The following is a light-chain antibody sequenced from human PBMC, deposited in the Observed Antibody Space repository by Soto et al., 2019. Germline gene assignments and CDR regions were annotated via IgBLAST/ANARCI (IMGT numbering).Light chain of an antibody. CDR2: IAS. CDR1: QSVNSAY. V-gene: IGKV3-20*01. Sequence: DIVLTQSPGTLSLFPGERATLSSRATQSVNSAYLAWYQQKPGQAPRLLVHIASRRATGIPDRLSGSGCGTECPITINRLEPEDFAVYSCQKYRTSPWTFGPGTKVEMK. J-gene: IGKJ1*01. CDR3: QKYRTSPWT.